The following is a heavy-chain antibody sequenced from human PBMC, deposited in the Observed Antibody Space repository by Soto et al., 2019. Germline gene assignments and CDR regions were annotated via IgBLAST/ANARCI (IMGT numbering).Heavy chain of an antibody. CDR1: GFTFRNYA. D-gene: IGHD2-15*01. Sequence: GGSQRLSCAASGFTFRNYARHWVRQAPGKGLECVAVISYDGSNKFYRDYVKGRFTISRDNSKNTLYLQINSLRYEDTAVYYCARGDREDIAVVVGVRPGEYGVDVWGQGTTVTVSS. J-gene: IGHJ6*02. CDR3: ARGDREDIAVVVGVRPGEYGVDV. CDR2: ISYDGSNK. V-gene: IGHV3-30-3*01.